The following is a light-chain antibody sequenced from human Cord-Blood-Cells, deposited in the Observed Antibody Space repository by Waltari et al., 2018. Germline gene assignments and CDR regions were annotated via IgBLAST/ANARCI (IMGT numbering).Light chain of an antibody. CDR2: RNN. J-gene: IGLJ2*01. CDR1: TFNIGINY. Sequence: SVLTQPPAASGNPGQRLTVPSSGRTFNIGINYSTGYQQLPGSSPTLLIDRNNQRPSGVPARFSGSKSGTSASLAISGLRSEDEADYYCAAWDDSLSGVVFGGGTKLTVL. V-gene: IGLV1-47*01. CDR3: AAWDDSLSGVV.